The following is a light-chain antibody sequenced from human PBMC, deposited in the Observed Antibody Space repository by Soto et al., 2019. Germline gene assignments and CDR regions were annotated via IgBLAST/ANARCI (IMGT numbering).Light chain of an antibody. Sequence: QSVLTQPASVSMSPGQSITISCTGTSSDVGAYNYVSWYQQHPGKAPKLMIYDVNNRPSGVSNRFSGSKSGNTASLTISGLQTEDEADYYCSSYTTSSTLLFGGGTKLTVL. V-gene: IGLV2-14*01. CDR1: SSDVGAYNY. CDR3: SSYTTSSTLL. J-gene: IGLJ2*01. CDR2: DVN.